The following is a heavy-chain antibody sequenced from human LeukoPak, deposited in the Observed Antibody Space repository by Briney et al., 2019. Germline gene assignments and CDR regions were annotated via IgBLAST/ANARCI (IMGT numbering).Heavy chain of an antibody. V-gene: IGHV3-33*01. CDR3: ARDLGYCSGGSCYSDAFDI. CDR2: IWYDGSNK. CDR1: GFTFSSYG. Sequence: PGGSLRLSCAASGFTFSSYGMHWVRQAPGKGLEWVAVIWYDGSNKYYADSVKGRFTISRDNSKNTPYLQMNSLRAEDTAVYYCARDLGYCSGGSCYSDAFDIWGQGTMVTVSS. J-gene: IGHJ3*02. D-gene: IGHD2-15*01.